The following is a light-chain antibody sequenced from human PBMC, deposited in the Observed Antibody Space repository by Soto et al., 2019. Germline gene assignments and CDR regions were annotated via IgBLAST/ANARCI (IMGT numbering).Light chain of an antibody. V-gene: IGLV1-40*01. Sequence: QLVLTQPPSVSGAPGQRVTISCTGSSSNIGADFDVHWYQQLPGTAPKLLIYGNVYRPSGVPDRFSGSKSDTSASLAITGLQAEDEADYYCQSYDSGPIVIFGGGTKLTVL. CDR1: SSNIGADFD. CDR2: GNV. CDR3: QSYDSGPIVI. J-gene: IGLJ2*01.